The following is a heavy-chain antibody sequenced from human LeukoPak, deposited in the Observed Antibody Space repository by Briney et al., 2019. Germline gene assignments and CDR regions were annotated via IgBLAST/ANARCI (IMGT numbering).Heavy chain of an antibody. CDR1: GYTFTGYY. CDR2: INPNSGGT. Sequence: ASVKVSCKASGYTFTGYYMHWVRQAPGQGLEWMGWINPNSGGTNYAQKFQGRVTMTRDTSISTAYMELSRLRSDDTAVYYCARDHYYYDSTGYYYLDYWGQGTLVTVSS. J-gene: IGHJ4*02. V-gene: IGHV1-2*02. CDR3: ARDHYYYDSTGYYYLDY. D-gene: IGHD3-22*01.